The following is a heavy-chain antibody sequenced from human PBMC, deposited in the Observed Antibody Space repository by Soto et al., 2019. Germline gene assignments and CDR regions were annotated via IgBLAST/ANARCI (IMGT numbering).Heavy chain of an antibody. CDR1: GFTFSDAW. J-gene: IGHJ4*02. V-gene: IGHV3-15*01. D-gene: IGHD2-15*01. CDR3: TTGSQNIYCRGGSCYFDY. Sequence: PGWSLRLSWEGSGFTFSDAWMNWVRQAPGKGLEWVGRIKSKTDALITDYSAPMKGRFTISRDDSKNTVFLQMNSLKTEDTAMYFCTTGSQNIYCRGGSCYFDYWGRGTLVTVSS. CDR2: IKSKTDALIT.